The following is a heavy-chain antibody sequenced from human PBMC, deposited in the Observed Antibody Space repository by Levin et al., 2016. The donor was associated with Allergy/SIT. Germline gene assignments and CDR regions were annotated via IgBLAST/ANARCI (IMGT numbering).Heavy chain of an antibody. Sequence: PGKGLEWIGEINHSGSTSYNPSLKSRVTISADTSKNQFSLKLTSVTAADTAVYYCATWGLTGASKFNYWGQGTLVTVSS. D-gene: IGHD3-9*01. J-gene: IGHJ4*02. V-gene: IGHV4-34*01. CDR2: INHSGST. CDR3: ATWGLTGASKFNY.